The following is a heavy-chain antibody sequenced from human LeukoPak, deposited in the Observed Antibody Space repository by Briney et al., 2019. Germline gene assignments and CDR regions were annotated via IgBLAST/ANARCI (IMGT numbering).Heavy chain of an antibody. V-gene: IGHV1-2*02. CDR1: GYTFTGYY. CDR3: ARGSIVGATFDYFDY. D-gene: IGHD1-26*01. Sequence: ASVKVSCKASGYTFTGYYIHWVRQAPGQGLEWMGWIKPNSGGTNYAQKFQGRVTMTRDTSISTAYMELSRLRPDDTAVYYCARGSIVGATFDYFDYWGQGTLVTVSS. J-gene: IGHJ4*02. CDR2: IKPNSGGT.